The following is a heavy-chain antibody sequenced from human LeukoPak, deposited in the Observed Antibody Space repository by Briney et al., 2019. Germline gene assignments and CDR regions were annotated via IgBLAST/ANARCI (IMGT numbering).Heavy chain of an antibody. J-gene: IGHJ4*02. CDR2: ISAYNGNT. D-gene: IGHD3-9*01. V-gene: IGHV1-18*04. CDR1: GYTFTSYG. CDR3: ARYTDILTGYSLDY. Sequence: ASVTVSCKASGYTFTSYGISWVRQAPGQGLEWMGWISAYNGNTNYAQKLQGRVTMTTDTSTSTAYMELRSLRSDDTAVYYCARYTDILTGYSLDYWGKGTLVTVSS.